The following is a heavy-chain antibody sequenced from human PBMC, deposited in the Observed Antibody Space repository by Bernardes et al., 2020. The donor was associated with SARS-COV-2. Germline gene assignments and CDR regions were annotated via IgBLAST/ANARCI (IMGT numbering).Heavy chain of an antibody. J-gene: IGHJ4*02. CDR3: ARDAPAAVAGGLDY. Sequence: GWSLRLSCAASGFTFSSYGMHWVRQAPGKGLEWVAVIWYDGSNKYYADSVKGRFTISRDNSKNTLYLQMNSLRAEDTAVYYCARDAPAAVAGGLDYWGQGTLVTVSS. CDR1: GFTFSSYG. CDR2: IWYDGSNK. V-gene: IGHV3-33*01. D-gene: IGHD6-19*01.